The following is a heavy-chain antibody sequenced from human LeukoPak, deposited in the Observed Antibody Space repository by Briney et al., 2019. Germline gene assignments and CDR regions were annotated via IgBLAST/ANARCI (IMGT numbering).Heavy chain of an antibody. CDR1: GFTFSSYA. CDR2: ISYSGGGT. V-gene: IGHV3-23*01. D-gene: IGHD3-22*01. Sequence: PGGSLRLSCAASGFTFSSYAMSWVRQAPGKGLEWVSGISYSGGGTYYAASVKGRFTISRDNAKKSMYLQMNSLRAEDTAVYYCARESDSSPVFDYWGQGSLVTVSS. CDR3: ARESDSSPVFDY. J-gene: IGHJ4*02.